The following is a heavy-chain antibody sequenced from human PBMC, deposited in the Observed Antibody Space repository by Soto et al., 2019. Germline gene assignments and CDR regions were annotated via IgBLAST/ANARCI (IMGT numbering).Heavy chain of an antibody. V-gene: IGHV1-8*01. Sequence: GASVKVSCKASGYTFTSYDINWVRQATGQGLEWMGWMNPNSGNTGYAQKFQGRVTMTRNTSISTAYMELSSLRSEDTAVYYCARYRAFYVFWFVYYLLRPYYYSYMAVWAKGTAVPVSS. CDR3: ARYRAFYVFWFVYYLLRPYYYSYMAV. D-gene: IGHD3-3*01. CDR1: GYTFTSYD. CDR2: MNPNSGNT. J-gene: IGHJ6*03.